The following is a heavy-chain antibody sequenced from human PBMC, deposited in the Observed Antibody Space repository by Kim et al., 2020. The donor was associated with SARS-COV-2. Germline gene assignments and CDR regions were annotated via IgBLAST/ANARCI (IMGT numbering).Heavy chain of an antibody. CDR3: AKGAEYYYDSSGYLGDAFDI. D-gene: IGHD3-22*01. CDR2: ISWNSGSI. V-gene: IGHV3-9*01. CDR1: GFTFDDYA. J-gene: IGHJ3*02. Sequence: GGSLTLSCAASGFTFDDYAMHWVRQAPGKGLEWVSGISWNSGSIGYADSVKGRFTISRDNAKNSLYLQMNSLRAEDTALYYCAKGAEYYYDSSGYLGDAFDIWGQGTMVTVSS.